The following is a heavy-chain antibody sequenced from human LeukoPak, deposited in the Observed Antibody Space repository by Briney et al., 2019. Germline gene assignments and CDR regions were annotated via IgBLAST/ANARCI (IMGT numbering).Heavy chain of an antibody. CDR2: IHTSGDT. D-gene: IGHD4-17*01. V-gene: IGHV3-53*01. Sequence: GGSLRLSCAASGLTGSHNYVSWVCQAPGKGLEWVSAIHTSGDTCYADSVKGRFTISRDTSKNTLYLQINSLRVEDTAVYYCIVFGDSNHWGQGTLVTVSS. CDR3: IVFGDSNH. CDR1: GLTGSHNY. J-gene: IGHJ5*02.